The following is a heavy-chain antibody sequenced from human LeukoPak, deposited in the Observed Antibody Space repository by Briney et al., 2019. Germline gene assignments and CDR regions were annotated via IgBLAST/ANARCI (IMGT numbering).Heavy chain of an antibody. CDR3: AMGRADYGMDV. D-gene: IGHD3-10*01. Sequence: TGGSLRLSCAASGFAVSSNHMNWVRQAPGKGLEWVANIKQDGSEKYYVDSVKGRFTISRDNAKNSLYLQMNSLRAEDTAVYYCAMGRADYGMDVWGQGTTVTVSS. V-gene: IGHV3-7*01. J-gene: IGHJ6*02. CDR2: IKQDGSEK. CDR1: GFAVSSNH.